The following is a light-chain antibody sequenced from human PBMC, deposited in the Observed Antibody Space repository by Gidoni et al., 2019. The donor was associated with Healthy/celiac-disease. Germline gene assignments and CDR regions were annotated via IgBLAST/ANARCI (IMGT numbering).Light chain of an antibody. V-gene: IGKV3D-7*01. J-gene: IGKJ4*01. CDR2: GAS. CDR1: QSVSSSY. Sequence: SQSVSSSYLTWYQQKPGQAPRLLIYGASTRATGIPARFSGSGSGTDFTLTISSLQPEDFAVYYCQQDYNLPPLTFGGGTKVEIK. CDR3: QQDYNLPPLT.